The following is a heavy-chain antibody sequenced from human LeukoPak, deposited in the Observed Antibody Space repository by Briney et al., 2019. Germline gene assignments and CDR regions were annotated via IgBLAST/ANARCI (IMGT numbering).Heavy chain of an antibody. CDR3: ARLVDTPIIRGYYFDP. V-gene: IGHV4-61*02. CDR2: IYISGST. CDR1: GDSVSSGHCY. D-gene: IGHD3-22*01. Sequence: SQTLSLTCSVSGDSVSSGHCYWSWVRQPAGKGLEGIGRIYISGSTNYNSSLKSRVTISMDTSKNQFSLKLSSVTAADTAIYYCARLVDTPIIRGYYFDPWGPGTLVTVSS. J-gene: IGHJ5*02.